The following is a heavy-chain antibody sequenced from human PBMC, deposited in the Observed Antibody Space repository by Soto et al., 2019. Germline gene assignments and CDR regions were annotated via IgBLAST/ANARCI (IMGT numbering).Heavy chain of an antibody. V-gene: IGHV3-7*01. CDR1: GFTFSSYW. D-gene: IGHD5-18*01. J-gene: IGHJ3*02. Sequence: EVQLVESGGGLVQPGGSLRLSCAASGFTFSSYWMSWVRQAPGKGLEWVANIKQDGSEKDYVDSVKGRFTISRDNGXNALDRQMNSLRAEDTAVYYWAGGDTAMVNDAFDIWGQGTMVTVSS. CDR2: IKQDGSEK. CDR3: AGGDTAMVNDAFDI.